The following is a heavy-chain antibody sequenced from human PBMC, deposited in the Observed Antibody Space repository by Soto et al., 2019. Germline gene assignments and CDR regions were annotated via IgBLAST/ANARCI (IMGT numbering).Heavy chain of an antibody. Sequence: QVQLVQSGAEVKKPGASVKLSCRTSGYTFTHYYIHWVRQAPGQGLEWLEIINPASGSTSYAQDFQCRVTLTMDPFTITVYMVLSGLRADDTAIFYCARDLAAGDHWGQGTLVTVSS. J-gene: IGHJ4*02. D-gene: IGHD6-25*01. CDR1: GYTFTHYY. CDR2: INPASGST. V-gene: IGHV1-46*01. CDR3: ARDLAAGDH.